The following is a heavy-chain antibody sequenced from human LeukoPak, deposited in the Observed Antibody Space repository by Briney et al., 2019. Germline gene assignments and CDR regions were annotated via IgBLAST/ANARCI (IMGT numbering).Heavy chain of an antibody. J-gene: IGHJ4*02. V-gene: IGHV3-7*01. D-gene: IGHD3-9*01. CDR3: ARDFSTYYDIYGDSCFDY. Sequence: GGSLRLSCAVSGFTFRNYWLSWIRQAPGKGLEWVANINQPGSETSYVDSVKGRFTISRDNTKNSLYLQMNSLRAEDTAVYYCARDFSTYYDIYGDSCFDYWGQGILVTVSS. CDR2: INQPGSET. CDR1: GFTFRNYW.